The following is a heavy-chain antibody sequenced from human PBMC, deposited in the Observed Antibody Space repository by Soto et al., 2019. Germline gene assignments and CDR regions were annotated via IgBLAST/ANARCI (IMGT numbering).Heavy chain of an antibody. CDR2: IYYSGST. Sequence: SETLSLTCTVSGGSISSYYWSWIRQPPGKGLEWIGYIYYSGSTNYNPSLKSRVTISVDTSKNQFSLKLSSVTAADTAVYYCAREGSMVNWFDPWGQGTLVTVSS. J-gene: IGHJ5*02. D-gene: IGHD3-10*01. V-gene: IGHV4-59*01. CDR3: AREGSMVNWFDP. CDR1: GGSISSYY.